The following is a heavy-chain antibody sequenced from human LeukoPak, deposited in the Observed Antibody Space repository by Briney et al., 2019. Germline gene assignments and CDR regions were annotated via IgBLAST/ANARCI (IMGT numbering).Heavy chain of an antibody. CDR2: VSWDGGSR. CDR3: AKDREIKGFLEWLLDR. V-gene: IGHV3-43D*04. D-gene: IGHD3-3*01. Sequence: PGGSLRLACAASGFTFDDYAMHWVRQAPGKGLEWVSLVSWDGGSRYYADSVKGRFTISRDNSKNSLYLQMSSLRAEDTALYYCAKDREIKGFLEWLLDRWGQGTLVTVSS. J-gene: IGHJ5*02. CDR1: GFTFDDYA.